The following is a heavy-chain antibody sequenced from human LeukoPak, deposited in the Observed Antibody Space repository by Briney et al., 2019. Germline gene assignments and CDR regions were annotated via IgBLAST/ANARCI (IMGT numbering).Heavy chain of an antibody. CDR2: ISAYNGNT. Sequence: ASVKVSCKASGYTFTSYGISWVRQAPGQGLEWMGLISAYNGNTNYAQKLQGRVTMTTDTSTSTAYMELRSLRSDDTAVYYCARDLITLVRGVIDYWGQGTLVTVSS. CDR1: GYTFTSYG. CDR3: ARDLITLVRGVIDY. D-gene: IGHD3-10*01. V-gene: IGHV1-18*01. J-gene: IGHJ4*02.